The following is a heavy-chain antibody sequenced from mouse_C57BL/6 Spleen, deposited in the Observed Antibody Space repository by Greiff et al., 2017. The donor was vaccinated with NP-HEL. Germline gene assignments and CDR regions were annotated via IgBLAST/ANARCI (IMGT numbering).Heavy chain of an antibody. CDR1: GYTFTDYY. V-gene: IGHV1-19*01. CDR3: ARNPGSSYVDWYFDV. J-gene: IGHJ1*03. D-gene: IGHD1-1*01. Sequence: EVQLQESGPVLVKPGASVKMSCKASGYTFTDYYMNWVKQSHGKSLEWIGVINPYNGGTSYNQKFKGKATLTVDKSSSTAYMELNSLTSEDSAVYYCARNPGSSYVDWYFDVWGTGTTVTVSS. CDR2: INPYNGGT.